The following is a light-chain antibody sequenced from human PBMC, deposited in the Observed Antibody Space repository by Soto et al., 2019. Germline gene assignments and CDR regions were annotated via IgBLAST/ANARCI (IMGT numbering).Light chain of an antibody. Sequence: DIPMTQSPSSLSASVGDRVTITCQAYHGISNYLNWYQQKPGKAPKLLIYDASNLETGVPSRFSGSGSGTDFTFTIISLQPEDIATYYCQQYENLPITFGHGTRLEIK. CDR1: HGISNY. V-gene: IGKV1-33*01. CDR3: QQYENLPIT. J-gene: IGKJ5*01. CDR2: DAS.